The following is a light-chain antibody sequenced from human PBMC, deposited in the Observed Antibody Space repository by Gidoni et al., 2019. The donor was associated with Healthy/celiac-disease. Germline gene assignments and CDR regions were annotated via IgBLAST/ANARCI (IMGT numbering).Light chain of an antibody. CDR2: GAS. Sequence: DIVLTQSPGTLSLSPGERATLSCRASQSVSSSYLAWYQQTPGQAPRLLIYGASSRATGIPDRFSGSGSGTDFTLTISRLEPEDFAVYYCQQYGSSPTWTFGQGTKVEIK. V-gene: IGKV3-20*01. J-gene: IGKJ1*01. CDR3: QQYGSSPTWT. CDR1: QSVSSSY.